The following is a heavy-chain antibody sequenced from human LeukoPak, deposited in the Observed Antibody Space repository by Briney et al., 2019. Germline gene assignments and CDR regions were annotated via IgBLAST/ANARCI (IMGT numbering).Heavy chain of an antibody. Sequence: GGSLRLSCAASEFSVSSNYMSWVRQAPGRGLEWVSIIYSDGTTNYADSVKGRFTISRDNSKNTLYLQMNSLSAEDTAVYYCAKGYSSTWYVPFDYWGQGTLVSVSS. J-gene: IGHJ4*02. D-gene: IGHD6-13*01. CDR1: EFSVSSNY. CDR2: IYSDGTT. V-gene: IGHV3-53*01. CDR3: AKGYSSTWYVPFDY.